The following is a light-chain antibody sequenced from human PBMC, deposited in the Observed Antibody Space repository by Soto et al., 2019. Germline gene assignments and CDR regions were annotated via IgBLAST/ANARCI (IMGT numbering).Light chain of an antibody. J-gene: IGKJ1*01. V-gene: IGKV1-12*01. Sequence: DIQMTQSPSSVSTSLGDRVTITCRASQDISSWLAWYQRRPGKAPKLLIYAASSLQTGVPSRFSGSGSRTYFTLTINSLQPEDFATYYSQQTDSFPWTFGQGTKVEIK. CDR3: QQTDSFPWT. CDR1: QDISSW. CDR2: AAS.